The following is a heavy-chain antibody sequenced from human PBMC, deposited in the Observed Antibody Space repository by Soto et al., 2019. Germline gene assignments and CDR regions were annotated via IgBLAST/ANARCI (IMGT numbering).Heavy chain of an antibody. CDR2: INAGNGNT. J-gene: IGHJ6*02. Sequence: GASVKVSCKASGYTFTSYAMHWVRQAPGQRLEWMGWINAGNGNTKYSQKFQGRVTITRDTSTSTAYMELSSLRSEDTAVYYCARERRGSYGYYYGMDVWGQGTTVTVSS. CDR1: GYTFTSYA. V-gene: IGHV1-3*01. D-gene: IGHD5-18*01. CDR3: ARERRGSYGYYYGMDV.